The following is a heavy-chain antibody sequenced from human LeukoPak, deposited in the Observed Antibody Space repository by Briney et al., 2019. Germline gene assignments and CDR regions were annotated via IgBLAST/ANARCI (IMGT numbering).Heavy chain of an antibody. CDR1: GWSFSGYY. CDR2: SNHSGST. Sequence: SETLSLTCAVYGWSFSGYYWSWIRQPPGKGLEWIGESNHSGSTNYNPSLESRVTISVDTSKNQFSLKLSSVTAADTAVYYCARGIYDSSGYYIPHWYFDLWGRGTLVTVSS. J-gene: IGHJ2*01. V-gene: IGHV4-34*01. CDR3: ARGIYDSSGYYIPHWYFDL. D-gene: IGHD3-22*01.